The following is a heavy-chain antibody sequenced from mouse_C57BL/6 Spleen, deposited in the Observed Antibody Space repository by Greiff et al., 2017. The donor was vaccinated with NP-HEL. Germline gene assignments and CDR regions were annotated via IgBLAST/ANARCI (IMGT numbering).Heavy chain of an antibody. CDR1: GFSFNTYA. Sequence: EVKVVESGGGLVQPKGSLKLSCAASGFSFNTYAMNWVRQAPGKGLEWVARIRSKSNNYATYYADSVKDRFTISRDDSESMLYLQMNNLKTEDTAMYYCVRRGLGPYYYAMDYWGQGTSVTVSS. V-gene: IGHV10-1*01. CDR3: VRRGLGPYYYAMDY. D-gene: IGHD4-1*01. J-gene: IGHJ4*01. CDR2: IRSKSNNYAT.